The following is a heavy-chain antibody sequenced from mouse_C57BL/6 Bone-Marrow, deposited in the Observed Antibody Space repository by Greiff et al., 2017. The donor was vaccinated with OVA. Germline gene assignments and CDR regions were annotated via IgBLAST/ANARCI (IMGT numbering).Heavy chain of an antibody. V-gene: IGHV1-69*01. D-gene: IGHD1-1*01. Sequence: VQLQQPGAELVMPGASVKLSCKASGYTFTSYWMHWVKQRPGQGLERIGEIDPSDSYTNYNQKFKGKSTLTVDKSSSTAYMQLSSLTSEDSAVYYYARSRLREFAYWGQGTLVTVSA. CDR3: ARSRLREFAY. CDR1: GYTFTSYW. J-gene: IGHJ3*01. CDR2: IDPSDSYT.